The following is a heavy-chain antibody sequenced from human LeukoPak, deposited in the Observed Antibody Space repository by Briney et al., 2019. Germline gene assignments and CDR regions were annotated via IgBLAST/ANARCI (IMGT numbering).Heavy chain of an antibody. CDR3: ANLLRWEPY. V-gene: IGHV3-30*02. Sequence: PGGSLRLSCAASGFTFSSYGMHWVRQAPGKGLEWVAFIRYDGSHKYYADSVKGRFTISRDNSKNTLYLQMNSLRAEDTAVYYCANLLRWEPYWGQGTLVTVSS. CDR2: IRYDGSHK. J-gene: IGHJ4*02. D-gene: IGHD4-23*01. CDR1: GFTFSSYG.